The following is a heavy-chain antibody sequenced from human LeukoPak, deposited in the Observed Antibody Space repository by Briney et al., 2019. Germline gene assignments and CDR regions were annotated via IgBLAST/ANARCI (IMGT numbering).Heavy chain of an antibody. CDR3: ARGSVATPPSFNY. D-gene: IGHD2-15*01. CDR1: GFTFSTSS. Sequence: GGSLRLSCAASGFTFSTSSMQWVRQAPGKGLEWLAVMSGDGNHYSYGDSVQGRLSISRDNSKNTLYLHMKSLRVEGTAFYYCARGSVATPPSFNYWGQGTLVTVSS. J-gene: IGHJ4*02. V-gene: IGHV3-30-3*01. CDR2: MSGDGNHY.